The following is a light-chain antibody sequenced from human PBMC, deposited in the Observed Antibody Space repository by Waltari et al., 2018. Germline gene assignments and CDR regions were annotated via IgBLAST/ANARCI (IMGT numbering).Light chain of an antibody. CDR2: STS. CDR3: LLYYGGAWV. CDR1: TGSVTSAYY. V-gene: IGLV7-43*01. Sequence: QTVVTQEPSLTVSPGGTVTLTCASSTGSVTSAYYPNWFQPKPGQAPRALIYSTSNKNSWTPARFSGSLLGGKAALTLSGVQPEDEAEYYCLLYYGGAWVFGGGTKLTVL. J-gene: IGLJ3*02.